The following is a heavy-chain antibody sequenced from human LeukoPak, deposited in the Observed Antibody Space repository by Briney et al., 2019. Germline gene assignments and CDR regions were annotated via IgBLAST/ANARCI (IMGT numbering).Heavy chain of an antibody. CDR2: ISSSGSTI. CDR1: GFTFSDHY. CDR3: AREHSSGFYLNY. D-gene: IGHD3-22*01. J-gene: IGHJ4*02. Sequence: GGSLRLSCEASGFTFSDHYMSWIRQAPGKGLEWVSYISSSGSTIYHADSVKGRFTISRDNAKNSLYLQMNSLRADDTAVYYCAREHSSGFYLNYWGQGTLVTVSS. V-gene: IGHV3-11*01.